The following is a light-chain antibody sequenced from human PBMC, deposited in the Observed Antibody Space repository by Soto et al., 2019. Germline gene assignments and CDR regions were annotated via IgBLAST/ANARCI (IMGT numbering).Light chain of an antibody. V-gene: IGLV1-40*01. CDR1: SSNIGAGYD. CDR3: QSYDSSLSGYV. J-gene: IGLJ1*01. CDR2: GNN. Sequence: QSVLTQPPSVSGAPGQRVTISCTGSSSNIGAGYDVHWYQQLPGTAPKLLIYGNNNRPSGVPDRFSGSKSGTSASLAITGLQAEDXADYYCQSYDSSLSGYVFGTGT.